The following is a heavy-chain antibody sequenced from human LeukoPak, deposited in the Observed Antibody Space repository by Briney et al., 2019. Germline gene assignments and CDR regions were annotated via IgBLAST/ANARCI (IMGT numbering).Heavy chain of an antibody. J-gene: IGHJ4*02. CDR1: GSTFTSYG. CDR2: ISAYNGNT. Sequence: ASVKVSCKASGSTFTSYGISWVRQAPGQGLEWMGWISAYNGNTNYAQKLQGRVTMTTDTSTSTAYMELRSLRSDDTAVYYCAREIETTDYYDSGYYFDYWGQGTLVTVSS. D-gene: IGHD3-22*01. V-gene: IGHV1-18*01. CDR3: AREIETTDYYDSGYYFDY.